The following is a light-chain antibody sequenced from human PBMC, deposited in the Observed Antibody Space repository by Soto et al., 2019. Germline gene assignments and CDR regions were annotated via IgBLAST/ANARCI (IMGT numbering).Light chain of an antibody. V-gene: IGLV1-47*02. Sequence: QSVLTKPPSASGTPGQRVTIACSGSSSNIGSNYVYWYQQLPGTAPKLLIYSNNQRPSGVPDRFSGSKSGTSASLAISGLRSEDEADYYCAAWDDSLSGRVFGGGTKLTVL. CDR3: AAWDDSLSGRV. J-gene: IGLJ3*02. CDR1: SSNIGSNY. CDR2: SNN.